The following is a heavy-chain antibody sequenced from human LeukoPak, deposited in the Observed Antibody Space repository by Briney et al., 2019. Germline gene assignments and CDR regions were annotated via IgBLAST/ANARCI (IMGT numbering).Heavy chain of an antibody. CDR2: IHTSGST. J-gene: IGHJ4*02. CDR1: GGSFSDYF. Sequence: SETLSLMCSVYGGSFSDYFWSWIRQPPGKGLEWISQIHTSGSTNYNPPLKSRVTMSIDTPENQLSLTIRSVTAADTAVYYCARRDISSGWSFDYWGQGILVTVSS. CDR3: ARRDISSGWSFDY. D-gene: IGHD6-19*01. V-gene: IGHV4-34*01.